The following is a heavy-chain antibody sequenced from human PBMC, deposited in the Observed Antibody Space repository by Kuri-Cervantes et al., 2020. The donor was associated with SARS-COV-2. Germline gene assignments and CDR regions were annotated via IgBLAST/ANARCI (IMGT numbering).Heavy chain of an antibody. CDR2: INPNAGST. D-gene: IGHD1-26*01. CDR3: ARVSSGSYSLDY. V-gene: IGHV1-46*01. Sequence: ASVKVSCKASGYTFTNDYMYWVRQAPGQGLEWMGIINPNAGSTSYAQKFQGGVTMTRDTSTSTVYMELSSLRSEDTAVYYCARVSSGSYSLDYWGQGTLVTVSS. J-gene: IGHJ4*02. CDR1: GYTFTNDY.